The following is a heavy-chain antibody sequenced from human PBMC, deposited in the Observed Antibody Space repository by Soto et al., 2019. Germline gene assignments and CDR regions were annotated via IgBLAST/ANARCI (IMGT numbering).Heavy chain of an antibody. J-gene: IGHJ4*02. CDR3: SRASSGWYGSVFDY. CDR2: IYYSGST. D-gene: IGHD6-19*01. V-gene: IGHV4-59*01. CDR1: GGSISRYY. Sequence: PSETLSLTCTVSGGSISRYYCSWILQSPGKGMEWIGYIYYSGSTNYNPSLKSRVTISVDTSKNQFSLTLSSVTAADTAVYFCSRASSGWYGSVFDYRTQGTLVIGSS.